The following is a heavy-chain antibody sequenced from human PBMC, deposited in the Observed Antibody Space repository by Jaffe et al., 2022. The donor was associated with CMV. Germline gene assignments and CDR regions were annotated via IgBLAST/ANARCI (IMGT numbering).Heavy chain of an antibody. J-gene: IGHJ6*03. Sequence: EVQLVQSGAEVKKPGESLKISCKGSGYSFTSYWIGWVRQMPGKGLEWMGIIYPGDSDTRYSPSFQGQVTISADKSISTAYLQWSSLKASDTAMYYCARHPGGNSDWRRKDYYYYYMDVWGKGTTVTVSS. V-gene: IGHV5-51*01. CDR1: GYSFTSYW. D-gene: IGHD3-9*01. CDR3: ARHPGGNSDWRRKDYYYYYMDV. CDR2: IYPGDSDT.